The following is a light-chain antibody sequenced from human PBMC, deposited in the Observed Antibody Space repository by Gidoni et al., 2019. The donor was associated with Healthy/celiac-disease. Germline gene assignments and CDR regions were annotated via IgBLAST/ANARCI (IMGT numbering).Light chain of an antibody. CDR2: EVS. Sequence: QSALTQPPSASGSSGQSVTISCTGTSSHLGGYNYVSWYQQHPGQAPKLMIYEVSKRPSGVPDRFSGSKSGNTASLTGSGLQAEDEDDYYCSSYAGSNNAVFGGGTKLTVL. CDR3: SSYAGSNNAV. V-gene: IGLV2-8*01. J-gene: IGLJ3*02. CDR1: SSHLGGYNY.